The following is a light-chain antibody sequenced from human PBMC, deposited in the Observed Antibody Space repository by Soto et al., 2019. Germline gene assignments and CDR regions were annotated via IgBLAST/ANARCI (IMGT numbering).Light chain of an antibody. CDR2: STD. CDR3: AVWDDSLNGIV. V-gene: IGLV1-44*01. J-gene: IGLJ2*01. CDR1: RSNIGRNV. Sequence: QSVLTQPPSASGTPGRTVTISCSGTRSNIGRNVVNWYQQLPGTSPKLLIYSTDHRPSGVPDRFSGSKSGTSGSLAISGLQSADEADYYCAVWDDSLNGIVFGGGTKLTVL.